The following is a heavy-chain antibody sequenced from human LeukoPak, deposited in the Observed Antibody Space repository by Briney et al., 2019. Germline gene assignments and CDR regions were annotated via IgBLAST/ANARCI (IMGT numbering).Heavy chain of an antibody. CDR1: GYSFSTYD. Sequence: ASVKVSCKASGYSFSTYDINWVRQATGQGLEWMGWMSPNSGDTGYAQKFRGRVTITRDTSINTAYMELSNLRSEDTAVYYCTRESSSCNDTRCYSSGFDPWGQGTLVTVSS. J-gene: IGHJ5*02. V-gene: IGHV1-8*03. D-gene: IGHD2-2*01. CDR3: TRESSSCNDTRCYSSGFDP. CDR2: MSPNSGDT.